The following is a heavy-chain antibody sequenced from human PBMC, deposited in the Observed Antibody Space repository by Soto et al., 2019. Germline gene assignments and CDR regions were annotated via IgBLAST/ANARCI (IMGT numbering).Heavy chain of an antibody. J-gene: IGHJ4*02. V-gene: IGHV5-10-1*01. Sequence: PGESLKISCKGSGYSFTSYWISWVRQMPGKGLEWMGRIDPSDSYTNYSPSFQGHVTISADKSISTAYLQWSSLRAEDTALYYCAKDLYSSGWPRGYFDYWGQGTLVTVSS. CDR3: AKDLYSSGWPRGYFDY. CDR1: GYSFTSYW. D-gene: IGHD6-19*01. CDR2: IDPSDSYT.